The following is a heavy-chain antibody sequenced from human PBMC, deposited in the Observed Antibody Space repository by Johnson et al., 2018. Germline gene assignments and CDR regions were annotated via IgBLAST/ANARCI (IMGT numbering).Heavy chain of an antibody. J-gene: IGHJ3*02. CDR2: ISYAGSSK. CDR3: ARDYSSGSRLSGI. CDR1: GFTFRSYG. V-gene: IGHV3-30*03. D-gene: IGHD3-10*01. Sequence: VQLVQSGGGVVQPGRSLRLSCAASGFTFRSYGMHWVRQAPGKGLEWVAVISYAGSSKYYADAVKGRFTISRDNSKNTLYLQLNSLRGEDKAVYYCARDYSSGSRLSGIWGQGTMVIVSS.